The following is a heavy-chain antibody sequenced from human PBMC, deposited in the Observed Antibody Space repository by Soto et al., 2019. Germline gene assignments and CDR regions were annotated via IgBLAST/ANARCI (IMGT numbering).Heavy chain of an antibody. V-gene: IGHV3-21*01. CDR3: ARDNLAVQGAFDH. CDR1: GFVFSDFQ. D-gene: IGHD3-10*02. CDR2: ITGTSAFL. J-gene: IGHJ4*02. Sequence: LRLSCAASGFVFSDFQLNWVRQAPGRGLEWLASITGTSAFLFYADSIKGRFTISRDNPTNFLFLQMDSLGPEDTAVYYCARDNLAVQGAFDHWGQGALVTVSS.